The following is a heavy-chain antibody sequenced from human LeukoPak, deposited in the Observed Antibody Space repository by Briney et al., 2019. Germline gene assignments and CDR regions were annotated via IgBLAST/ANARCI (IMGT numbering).Heavy chain of an antibody. D-gene: IGHD4/OR15-4a*01. Sequence: ASVKVSCKASGYTFTGYYMHWVRQAPGQGLEWMGWINPNSGGTNYAQKCEGRVTMTRDTSISTAYMELSRLRSDDTAVYYCARVTPDYRYYFDYWGQGTLVTVSS. CDR1: GYTFTGYY. CDR3: ARVTPDYRYYFDY. J-gene: IGHJ4*02. V-gene: IGHV1-2*02. CDR2: INPNSGGT.